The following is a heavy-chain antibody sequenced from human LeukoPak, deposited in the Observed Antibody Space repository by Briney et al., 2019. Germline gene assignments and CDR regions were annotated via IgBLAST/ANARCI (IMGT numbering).Heavy chain of an antibody. Sequence: GGSLRLSCAASGFTVSSNYMSWVRQAPGKGLEWVSVIYSGGSTYYADSVKGRFTISRHNSKNTLYLQMNSLRAEDTAVYYCARQARTGWTPDFDYWGQGTLVTVSS. V-gene: IGHV3-53*04. D-gene: IGHD7-27*01. CDR3: ARQARTGWTPDFDY. CDR1: GFTVSSNY. J-gene: IGHJ4*02. CDR2: IYSGGST.